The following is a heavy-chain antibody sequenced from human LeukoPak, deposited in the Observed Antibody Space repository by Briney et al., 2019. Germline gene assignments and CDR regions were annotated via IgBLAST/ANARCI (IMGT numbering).Heavy chain of an antibody. CDR2: IRDDGRSK. CDR3: AKDQDLYCSGGSCYSTLDY. D-gene: IGHD2-15*01. Sequence: PGGSLRLSCAASGVTFSSYGMHWVRQAPGKGLEWVSFIRDDGRSKYYADSVQGRFIISRDTSKNTLYLQMNNLKVEDTAVYYCAKDQDLYCSGGSCYSTLDYWGQGTLVTVSS. V-gene: IGHV3-30*02. J-gene: IGHJ4*02. CDR1: GVTFSSYG.